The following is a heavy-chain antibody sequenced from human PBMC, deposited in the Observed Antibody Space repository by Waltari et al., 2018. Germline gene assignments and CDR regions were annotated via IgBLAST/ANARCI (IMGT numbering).Heavy chain of an antibody. J-gene: IGHJ4*02. D-gene: IGHD2-21*01. V-gene: IGHV4-34*01. CDR1: GGSFSGYY. CDR2: INHSGST. CDR3: ARPHCGGDCLFDY. Sequence: QVQLQQWGAGLLKPSETLSLTCAVYGGSFSGYYWSWIRQPPGKGLEWIGEINHSGSTNYNPSLKSRVTISVDTSKNQFSLKLSSVTAADTAVYYCARPHCGGDCLFDYWGQGTLVTVSS.